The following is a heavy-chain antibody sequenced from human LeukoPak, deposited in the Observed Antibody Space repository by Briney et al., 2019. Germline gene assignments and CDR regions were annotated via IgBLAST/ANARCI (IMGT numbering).Heavy chain of an antibody. CDR1: GFTFSSYA. Sequence: GGSLRLSCSASGFTFSSYAMHWVRQAPGKGLEYVSAISSNGGSTYYADSVKGRFTISRDNSKNTLYLQMSSLRAEDTAVYYCVKGRGILTGYWSASDYWGQGTLVTVSS. J-gene: IGHJ4*02. V-gene: IGHV3-64D*06. CDR3: VKGRGILTGYWSASDY. CDR2: ISSNGGST. D-gene: IGHD3-9*01.